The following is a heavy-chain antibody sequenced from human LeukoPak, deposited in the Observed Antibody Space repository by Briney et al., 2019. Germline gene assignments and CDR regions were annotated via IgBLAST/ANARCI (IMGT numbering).Heavy chain of an antibody. CDR2: MSWNSGSI. CDR3: AKEADWYFDL. Sequence: GRSLRLSCAASGFTFEDYVIHWVRQAPGKGLEWVSCMSWNSGSIAYADSVKGRFTISRDNAKNSLYLQMNSLRAEDAAFYYCAKEADWYFDLWSRGTLVTVSS. V-gene: IGHV3-9*01. CDR1: GFTFEDYV. J-gene: IGHJ2*01.